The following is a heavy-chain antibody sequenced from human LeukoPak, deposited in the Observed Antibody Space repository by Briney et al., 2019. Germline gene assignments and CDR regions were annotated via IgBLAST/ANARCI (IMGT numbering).Heavy chain of an antibody. CDR2: LSGSGAST. V-gene: IGHV3-23*01. J-gene: IGHJ4*02. CDR3: ARRRGYFDY. Sequence: GSLRLSCAASGFAFSSYAMSWVRRAPGKGLEWVSALSGSGASTFYADSVKGRFSISRDNAKNSLYLQMNSLRAEDTAVYYCARRRGYFDYWGQGTLVTVSS. CDR1: GFAFSSYA.